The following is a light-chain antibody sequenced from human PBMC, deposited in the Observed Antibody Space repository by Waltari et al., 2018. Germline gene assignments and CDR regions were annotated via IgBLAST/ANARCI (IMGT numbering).Light chain of an antibody. CDR1: QSVSSN. CDR3: QQYNNWLAWT. V-gene: IGKV3-15*01. J-gene: IGKJ1*01. CDR2: GAS. Sequence: DTVITQSPATLSFSPGARATLACRARQSVSSNLAWYQQKPGQAPRLLIYGASTRATGRPARFSGGGAGTEDTLTISSMQSEDFAVYYCQQYNNWLAWTFGQGTKVEIK.